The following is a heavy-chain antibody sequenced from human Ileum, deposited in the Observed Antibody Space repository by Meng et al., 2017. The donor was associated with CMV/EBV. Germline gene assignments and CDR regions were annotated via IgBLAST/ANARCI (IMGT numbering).Heavy chain of an antibody. CDR3: ARINEYGGAHCGMDV. CDR2: ISQDGSET. J-gene: IGHJ6*02. CDR1: EFIFNNCW. V-gene: IGHV3-7*01. Sequence: GESLKISCAASEFIFNNCWMSWVRQAPGKGLEWVANISQDGSETYYVDSVKGRFTISRDNAKKSLYLQMTSLGAEDTALYYCARINEYGGAHCGMDVWGQGTTVTVSS. D-gene: IGHD4/OR15-4a*01.